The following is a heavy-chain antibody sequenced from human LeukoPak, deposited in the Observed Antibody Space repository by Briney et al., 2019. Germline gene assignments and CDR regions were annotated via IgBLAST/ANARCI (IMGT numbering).Heavy chain of an antibody. V-gene: IGHV1-69*13. CDR3: AYEWFGVARYGMDV. J-gene: IGHJ6*02. CDR1: GGTFSSYA. CDR2: IIPIFGTA. D-gene: IGHD3-10*01. Sequence: ASVKVSCKASGGTFSSYAISWVRQAPGQGLEWMGGIIPIFGTANYAQKFQGRVTITADESTSTAYMELSSLRSEDTAVYYCAYEWFGVARYGMDVWGQGTTVTVSS.